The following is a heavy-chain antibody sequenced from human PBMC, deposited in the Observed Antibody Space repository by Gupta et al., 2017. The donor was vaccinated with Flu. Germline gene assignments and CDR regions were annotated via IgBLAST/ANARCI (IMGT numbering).Heavy chain of an antibody. CDR3: VRDPTVLRDPSVMDV. Sequence: QVRLVQSGSEVKKPGSSVKVSCKAYGGGFSSFPISWVRQAPGQGLEWMGGIIPISGASSYAQKFQGRVTLIADESTSTAYMELRSLRSDDTAVYYCVRDPTVLRDPSVMDVWGQGTTVTVSS. V-gene: IGHV1-69*01. CDR1: GGGFSSFP. J-gene: IGHJ6*02. D-gene: IGHD4-11*01. CDR2: IIPISGAS.